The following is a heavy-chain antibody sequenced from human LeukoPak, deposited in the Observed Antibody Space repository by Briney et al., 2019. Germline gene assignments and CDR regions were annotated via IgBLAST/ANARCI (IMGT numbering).Heavy chain of an antibody. Sequence: PSETLSLTCAVYGGSFSGYSWSWIRQPPGKGLEWIGYIYHSGSTYYNPSLKSRVTISVDRSKNQFSLKLSSVTAADTAVYYCASYDSSGYYFDYWGQGTLVTVSS. V-gene: IGHV4-30-2*01. CDR1: GGSFSGYS. CDR3: ASYDSSGYYFDY. J-gene: IGHJ4*02. CDR2: IYHSGST. D-gene: IGHD3-22*01.